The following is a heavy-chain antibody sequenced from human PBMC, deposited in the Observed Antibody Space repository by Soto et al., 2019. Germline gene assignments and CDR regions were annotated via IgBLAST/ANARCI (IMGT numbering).Heavy chain of an antibody. CDR1: AFSLSTTGVG. CDR3: ADRRGVYNWDDAHFDY. CDR2: AYWDDDN. D-gene: IGHD1-20*01. Sequence: QITLKESGPTLVKPTQTLTLTCSFSAFSLSTTGVGVGWIRQPPGKALEWLGFAYWDDDNRYSPSLKSRLTITKDTSGNQVVLTVSNMDPVDTATYFCADRRGVYNWDDAHFDYWGEGTLVTVSS. V-gene: IGHV2-5*02. J-gene: IGHJ4*02.